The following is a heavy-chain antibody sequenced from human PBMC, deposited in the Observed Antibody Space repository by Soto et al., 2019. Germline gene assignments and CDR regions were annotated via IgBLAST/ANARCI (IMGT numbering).Heavy chain of an antibody. CDR1: GFTFSNYA. J-gene: IGHJ4*02. Sequence: QVQLVESGGGVVQPGRSLGLSCTASGFTFSNYAMHWVRQAPGKGLEWVAVVWYDGGNKYYADSVKGRFTISRDNSDNILYLQMNSPRVEDTAVYYCARGAAGRYMYYFDYWGQGTLVTVSS. CDR3: ARGAAGRYMYYFDY. V-gene: IGHV3-33*01. CDR2: VWYDGGNK. D-gene: IGHD1-26*01.